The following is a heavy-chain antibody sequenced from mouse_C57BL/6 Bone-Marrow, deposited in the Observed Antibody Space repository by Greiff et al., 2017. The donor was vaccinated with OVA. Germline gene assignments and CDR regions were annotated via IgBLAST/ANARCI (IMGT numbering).Heavy chain of an antibody. Sequence: DVHLVESGGGLVKPGGSLKLSCAASGFTFSDYGMHWVRQAPEKGLEWVAYISSGSSTIYYADTVQGRFTITRDNAKNTLFLQMTSLRSEDTAMYYCARNYGPWYFDVWGTGTTVTVSS. J-gene: IGHJ1*03. CDR2: ISSGSSTI. CDR3: ARNYGPWYFDV. D-gene: IGHD1-1*01. CDR1: GFTFSDYG. V-gene: IGHV5-17*01.